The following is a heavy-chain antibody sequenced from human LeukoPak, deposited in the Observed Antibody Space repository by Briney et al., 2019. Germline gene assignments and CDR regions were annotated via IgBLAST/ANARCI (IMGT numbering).Heavy chain of an antibody. D-gene: IGHD2-15*01. J-gene: IGHJ4*02. CDR1: GFTFSSYG. V-gene: IGHV3-30*19. CDR2: ISYDGSNK. Sequence: GGSLRLSCAASGFTFSSYGMHWVRQARGKGLEWVAVISYDGSNKYYADSVKGRFTISRDNSKNTLYLQMNSLRAEDTAVYYCARDYCSGGSCYSDYWGQGTLVTVSS. CDR3: ARDYCSGGSCYSDY.